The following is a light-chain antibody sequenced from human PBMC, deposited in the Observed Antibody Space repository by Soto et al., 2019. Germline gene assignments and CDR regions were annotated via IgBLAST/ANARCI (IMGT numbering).Light chain of an antibody. V-gene: IGKV1-39*01. CDR3: QQTYTFPWT. J-gene: IGKJ1*01. CDR1: QGISDY. CDR2: TAS. Sequence: IQMTQSPSSLSASVGDRVTITCRASQGISDYLSWFQHKPGEAPKLLIYTASSLQGGVPLRFSGAGSWTDFSLTISGLQPEDSATYYCQQTYTFPWTFGQGTKVDIK.